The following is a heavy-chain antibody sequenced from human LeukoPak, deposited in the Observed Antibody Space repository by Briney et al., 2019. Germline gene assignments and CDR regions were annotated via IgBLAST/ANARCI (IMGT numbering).Heavy chain of an antibody. J-gene: IGHJ4*02. CDR2: INPNSGNT. V-gene: IGHV1-2*06. CDR3: ARATPGGLHGYSFDY. D-gene: IGHD5-24*01. CDR1: GYTFTGYY. Sequence: ASVKVSCKASGYTFTGYYMHWVRQAPGQGLEWMGRINPNSGNTDFAQKFQDRVSMTRDTSINTAYMELTSLRSGDTAVYYCARATPGGLHGYSFDYWGQGTVVTVYS.